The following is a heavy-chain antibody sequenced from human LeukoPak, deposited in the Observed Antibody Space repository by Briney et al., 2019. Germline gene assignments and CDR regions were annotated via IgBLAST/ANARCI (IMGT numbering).Heavy chain of an antibody. V-gene: IGHV4-34*01. D-gene: IGHD2-2*01. CDR3: AWSCSSTSCYRAFDI. CDR2: INHSGST. Sequence: SETLSLTCAVYGGSFSGYYWSWIRQPPGKGLEWIGEINHSGSTNYNPSLKSRVTISVDTSKNQFSLKLSSVTAADTAVYYCAWSCSSTSCYRAFDIWGQGTMVTVSS. CDR1: GGSFSGYY. J-gene: IGHJ3*02.